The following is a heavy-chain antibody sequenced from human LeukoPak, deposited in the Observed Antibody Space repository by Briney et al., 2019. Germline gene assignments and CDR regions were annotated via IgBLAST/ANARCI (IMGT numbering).Heavy chain of an antibody. Sequence: SETLSLTCTVSGGSTSSYYWSWIRQPPGKGLEWIGYIYYTGSTNCNPSLKSRVTISVDTSRNQFSLKLSSVTAADTAVYYCARELDAYNSIDWGQGTLVTVSS. CDR1: GGSTSSYY. CDR3: ARELDAYNSID. D-gene: IGHD5-24*01. V-gene: IGHV4-59*01. J-gene: IGHJ4*02. CDR2: IYYTGST.